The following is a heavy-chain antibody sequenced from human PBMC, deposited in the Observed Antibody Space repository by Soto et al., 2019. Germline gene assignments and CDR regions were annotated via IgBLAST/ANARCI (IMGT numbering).Heavy chain of an antibody. V-gene: IGHV5-51*01. J-gene: IGHJ6*02. Sequence: GESLKSSCKCSVYPFTRYWMVWVRHTPRKGLEFMVIIYPGDSDTRYSPSFQGQVTISADKSISTAYLQWSSLKASDTAMYYCARSAAAGTAGYYGMDVWGQGTTVTVSS. CDR3: ARSAAAGTAGYYGMDV. CDR2: IYPGDSDT. D-gene: IGHD6-13*01. CDR1: VYPFTRYW.